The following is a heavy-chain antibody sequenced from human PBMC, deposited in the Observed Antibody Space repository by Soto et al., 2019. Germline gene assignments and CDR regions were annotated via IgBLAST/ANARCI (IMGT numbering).Heavy chain of an antibody. CDR2: INPSGGST. CDR3: ARVRLTMVRGATHYGMDV. CDR1: GYTFLTYD. D-gene: IGHD3-10*01. J-gene: IGHJ6*02. V-gene: IGHV1-46*01. Sequence: ASVKVSCKAAGYTFLTYDISWVRQAPGQGLEWMGIINPSGGSTSYAQKFQGRVTMTRDTSTSTVYMELSSLRSEDTAVYYCARVRLTMVRGATHYGMDVWGQGTTVTVSS.